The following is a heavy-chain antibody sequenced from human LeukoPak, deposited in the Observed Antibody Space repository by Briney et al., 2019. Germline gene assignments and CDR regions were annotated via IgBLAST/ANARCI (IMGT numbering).Heavy chain of an antibody. Sequence: GESLKISCKTSGYNFAAYWIGWVRQTPGKGLEWMGIIYPRDSDTKYSPSFEGQITISTDRSITTAYLQWTGLRASDTAMYYCVRHIRPLQYFYYMDVWGNGTPVTVSS. D-gene: IGHD5-24*01. CDR3: VRHIRPLQYFYYMDV. V-gene: IGHV5-51*01. J-gene: IGHJ6*03. CDR2: IYPRDSDT. CDR1: GYNFAAYW.